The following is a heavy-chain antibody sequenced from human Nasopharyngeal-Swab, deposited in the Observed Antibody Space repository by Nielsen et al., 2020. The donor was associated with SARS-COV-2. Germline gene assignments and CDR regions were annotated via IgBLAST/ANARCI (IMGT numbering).Heavy chain of an antibody. J-gene: IGHJ5*02. Sequence: CAASGFTFISYAMSWVRQAPGKGLEWVSAISGSGGSTYYADSVKGRLTISRDNSKNTLYLQMNSLRAEDTAVYYCAKGLLSNWFDPWGQGTLVTVSS. CDR3: AKGLLSNWFDP. V-gene: IGHV3-23*01. CDR2: ISGSGGST. D-gene: IGHD2-15*01. CDR1: GFTFISYA.